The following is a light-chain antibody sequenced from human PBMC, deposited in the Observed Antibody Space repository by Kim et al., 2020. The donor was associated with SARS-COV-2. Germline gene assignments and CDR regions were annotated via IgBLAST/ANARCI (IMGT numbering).Light chain of an antibody. J-gene: IGLJ1*01. V-gene: IGLV1-51*01. Sequence: QSVLTQPPSVSAAPGQKVTISCSGSSSNIGKNFVSWYQQLPGTAPKLLIHDSYKRPSGIPDRFSGSRSGTSATLGITGLQTGDEADYYCGTWDNNLSEYVFGTGTKVTVL. CDR3: GTWDNNLSEYV. CDR1: SSNIGKNF. CDR2: DSY.